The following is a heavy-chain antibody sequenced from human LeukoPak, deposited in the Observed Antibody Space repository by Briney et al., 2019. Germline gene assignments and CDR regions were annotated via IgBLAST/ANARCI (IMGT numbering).Heavy chain of an antibody. V-gene: IGHV4-31*03. J-gene: IGHJ6*02. CDR3: ARESSSLYYYYGMDV. CDR1: GGSISSGGYY. D-gene: IGHD6-6*01. Sequence: SQTLSLTCTVSGGSISSGGYYWSWIRQHPGKGLEWIGYIYHSGSTYYNPSLKSRVTISVDTSKNQFSLKLSSVTAADTAVYYCARESSSLYYYYGMDVWGQGTTVTVSS. CDR2: IYHSGST.